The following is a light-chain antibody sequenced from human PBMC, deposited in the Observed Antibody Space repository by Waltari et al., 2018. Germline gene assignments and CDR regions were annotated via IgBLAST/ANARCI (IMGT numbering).Light chain of an antibody. V-gene: IGKV3D-20*01. Sequence: EIVLTQSPATLSLSPGKRATLPYGASQSISSRSLAWYQQKPGLAPRLLIYDASSRATGIPDRFSGSGSGTDFTLTISRLEPEDFAVYHCQQYGGSSLTFGGGTRVEIK. J-gene: IGKJ4*01. CDR1: QSISSRS. CDR3: QQYGGSSLT. CDR2: DAS.